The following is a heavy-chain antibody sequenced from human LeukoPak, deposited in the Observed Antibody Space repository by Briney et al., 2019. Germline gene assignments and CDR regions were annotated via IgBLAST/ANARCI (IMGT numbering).Heavy chain of an antibody. CDR2: INHSGST. J-gene: IGHJ4*02. Sequence: SETLSLTCAVYGGSFSGYYWSWIRQPPGKGLEWIGEINHSGSTNYNPSLKSRVTISVDTSKNQFSLKLSSVTAADTAVYYCARGRMYYYDSSGYHRFDYWGQGTLVTVSS. V-gene: IGHV4-34*01. CDR3: ARGRMYYYDSSGYHRFDY. D-gene: IGHD3-22*01. CDR1: GGSFSGYY.